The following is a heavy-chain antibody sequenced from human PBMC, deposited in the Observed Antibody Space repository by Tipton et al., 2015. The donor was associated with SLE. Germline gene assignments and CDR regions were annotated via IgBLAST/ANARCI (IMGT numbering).Heavy chain of an antibody. D-gene: IGHD3-22*01. J-gene: IGHJ4*02. CDR2: ISSSGSTI. CDR1: GFTFSSYS. CDR3: ARSLDSSGTFDY. V-gene: IGHV3-48*04. Sequence: SLRLSCAASGFTFSSYSMNWVRQAPGKGLEWVSSISSSGSTIYYADSVKGRFTISRDNAKNSLYLQMNSLRAEDTAVYYCARSLDSSGTFDYWGQGTLVTVSS.